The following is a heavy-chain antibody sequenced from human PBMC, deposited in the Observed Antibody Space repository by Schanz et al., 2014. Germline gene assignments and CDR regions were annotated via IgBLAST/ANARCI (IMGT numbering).Heavy chain of an antibody. D-gene: IGHD6-19*01. J-gene: IGHJ6*03. CDR2: IWYDGSNE. Sequence: VQLVECGGGLVQPGRSLRLSCAASGFTFSNHGMHWVRQSPGKGLEWVALIWYDGSNEYYADSVKGRFTISRDNPKKTLYLQMNSLRAEDTAVYYCARDHQWLARYYMDVWGKGTTVTVSS. CDR1: GFTFSNHG. V-gene: IGHV3-33*01. CDR3: ARDHQWLARYYMDV.